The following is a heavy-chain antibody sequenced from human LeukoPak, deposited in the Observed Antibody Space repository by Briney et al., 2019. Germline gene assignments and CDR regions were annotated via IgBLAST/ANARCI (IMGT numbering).Heavy chain of an antibody. V-gene: IGHV1-18*01. Sequence: GASVKVSCKASGYTFTSYGISWVRQAPGQGLEWMGWISAYNGNTNYAQKLQGRVTMTTDTSTSTAYMELSSLRSEDTAVYYCARASAMVDAFDIWGQGTMVTVSS. CDR2: ISAYNGNT. CDR1: GYTFTSYG. J-gene: IGHJ3*02. D-gene: IGHD4/OR15-4a*01. CDR3: ARASAMVDAFDI.